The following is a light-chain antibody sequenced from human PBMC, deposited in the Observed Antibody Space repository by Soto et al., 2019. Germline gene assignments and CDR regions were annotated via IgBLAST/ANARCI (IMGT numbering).Light chain of an antibody. CDR2: SDN. V-gene: IGLV1-44*01. CDR1: NSNIGSKT. J-gene: IGLJ2*01. Sequence: QTVVTQPPSASGTPGQRVTISCSGSNSNIGSKTVSWYQQLPGTAPKSLIYSDNQRPSGVPDRISGSRSGTSASLAISGLQSDDEAEYYCAAWDDSLRGRVFGGGTKLTVL. CDR3: AAWDDSLRGRV.